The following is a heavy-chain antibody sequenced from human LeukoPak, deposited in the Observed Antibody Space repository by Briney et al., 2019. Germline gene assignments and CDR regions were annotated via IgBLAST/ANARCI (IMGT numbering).Heavy chain of an antibody. J-gene: IGHJ4*02. CDR2: IYPGDSDT. D-gene: IGHD6-19*01. CDR3: ASQSDSSDWSFDF. CDR1: GYTFSSYW. Sequence: GESLKISCQGSGYTFSSYWIAWVRQMPGECLEWMGIIYPGDSDTRYSPSFQGQLTISVDKSISTAYLQWRSLKASDTAIYYCASQSDSSDWSFDFWGQGTLVTVSS. V-gene: IGHV5-51*01.